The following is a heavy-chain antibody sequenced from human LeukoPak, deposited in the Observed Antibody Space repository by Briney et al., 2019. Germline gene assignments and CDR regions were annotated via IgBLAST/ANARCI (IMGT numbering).Heavy chain of an antibody. CDR2: IDTSDGNT. D-gene: IGHD3-10*01. J-gene: IGHJ4*02. CDR1: GYTFTTYH. Sequence: ASVKVSCKASGYTFTTYHMHWVRQAPGQGPEWVGMIDTSDGNTNYAQKFQGRVTMTRDTSISTAYMELSRLRSDDTAVYYCARGGGSGSYYTTDYWGQGTLVTVSS. CDR3: ARGGGSGSYYTTDY. V-gene: IGHV1-46*01.